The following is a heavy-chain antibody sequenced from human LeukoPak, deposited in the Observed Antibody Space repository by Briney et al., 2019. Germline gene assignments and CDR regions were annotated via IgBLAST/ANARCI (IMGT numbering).Heavy chain of an antibody. J-gene: IGHJ4*02. V-gene: IGHV1-69*06. CDR1: GGTFISYA. D-gene: IGHD2-2*01. CDR3: ARVVPAAYFDY. Sequence: SVKVSCKASGGTFISYAISWARQAPGQGLEWMGGIIPIFGTANYAQKFQGRVTITADKSTSTAYMELSSLRSEDAAVYYCARVVPAAYFDYWGQGTLVTVSS. CDR2: IIPIFGTA.